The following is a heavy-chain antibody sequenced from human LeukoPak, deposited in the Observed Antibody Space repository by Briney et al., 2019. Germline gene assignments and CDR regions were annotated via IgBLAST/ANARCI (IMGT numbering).Heavy chain of an antibody. J-gene: IGHJ3*02. CDR1: GFTFSSYG. CDR3: ATAYCSGGSCYSGDAFDI. V-gene: IGHV3-21*01. Sequence: GGSLRLSCAASGFTFSSYGMNWVRHAPGKGLEWVTSISSSGSYIYYAASVKGRFTISRDNAKNSLFLQMNSLRAEDTAVYYCATAYCSGGSCYSGDAFDIWGQGTMVTVSS. D-gene: IGHD2-15*01. CDR2: ISSSGSYI.